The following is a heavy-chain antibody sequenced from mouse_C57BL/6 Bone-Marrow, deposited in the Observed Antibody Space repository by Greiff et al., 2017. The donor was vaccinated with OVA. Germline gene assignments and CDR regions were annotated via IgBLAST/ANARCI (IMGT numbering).Heavy chain of an antibody. CDR1: GFTFSDYY. V-gene: IGHV5-12*01. D-gene: IGHD2-1*01. CDR2: ISNGGGST. J-gene: IGHJ4*01. CDR3: ARHSLIYPFYAMDY. Sequence: EVKVVESGGGLVQPGGSLKLSCAASGFTFSDYYMYWVRQTPEKRLEWVAYISNGGGSTYYPDTVKGRFTISRDNAKNTLYLQMSRLKSEDTAMYYCARHSLIYPFYAMDYWGQGTSVTVSS.